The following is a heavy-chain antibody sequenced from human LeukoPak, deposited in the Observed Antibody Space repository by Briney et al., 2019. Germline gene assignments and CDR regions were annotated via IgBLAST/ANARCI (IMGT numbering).Heavy chain of an antibody. CDR2: IYYSGST. V-gene: IGHV4-39*07. CDR3: APLRGRAYSSSWYPRFRRTAESDDP. D-gene: IGHD6-13*01. CDR1: GGSISSSSDY. Sequence: SETLSLTCTVSGGSISSSSDYWGWIRQPPGKGLEWIGSIYYSGSTYYNPSLKSRVTISVDTSKNQFSLKLSSVTAADTAVYYCAPLRGRAYSSSWYPRFRRTAESDDPWGQGTLVTVSS. J-gene: IGHJ5*02.